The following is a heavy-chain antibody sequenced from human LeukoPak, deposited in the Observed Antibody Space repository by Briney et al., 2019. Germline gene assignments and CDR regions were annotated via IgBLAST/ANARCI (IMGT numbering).Heavy chain of an antibody. V-gene: IGHV3-66*01. D-gene: IGHD4-17*01. Sequence: GGSLRLSCVASGLIVSCNYMTWVRQAPGKGLEWVAVIYSSGGTYYADSVKGRFTISRDNSKNTLYLQMNSLRAEDTAVYYCARDSSVTTVDYWGQGTLVTVS. CDR1: GLIVSCNY. J-gene: IGHJ4*02. CDR2: IYSSGGT. CDR3: ARDSSVTTVDY.